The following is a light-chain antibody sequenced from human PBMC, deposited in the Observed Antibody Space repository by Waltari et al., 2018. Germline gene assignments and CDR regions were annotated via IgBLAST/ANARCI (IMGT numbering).Light chain of an antibody. CDR3: QDSAT. V-gene: IGKV3-20*01. J-gene: IGKJ1*01. CDR1: QTVTGSY. CDR2: GAS. Sequence: EIVLTQSPGTLSLSPGDRATLTCRASQTVTGSYLAWYQQEPGHAPRLPTYGASIRATGIPDRFSGSGSGTAFTLTISRLEPEDFAVYYCQDSATFGQGTKVEIK.